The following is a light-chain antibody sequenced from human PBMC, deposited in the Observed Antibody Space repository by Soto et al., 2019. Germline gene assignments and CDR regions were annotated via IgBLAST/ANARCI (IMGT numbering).Light chain of an antibody. J-gene: IGKJ1*01. CDR3: QQSYNTPRT. V-gene: IGKV1-39*01. CDR2: AAS. CDR1: QSIMSH. Sequence: DIQMTQSPSSLSASVGDRVTITCRASQSIMSHLNWYQHKSGKAPKLLIYAASSLHSGVPSRFSGSGSGTDLTLTISSLQAEDFATYYCQQSYNTPRTFGQGTKVEIK.